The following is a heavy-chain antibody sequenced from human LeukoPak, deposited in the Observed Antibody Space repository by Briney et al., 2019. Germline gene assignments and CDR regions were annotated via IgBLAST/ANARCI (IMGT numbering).Heavy chain of an antibody. Sequence: GASLRLSCAASGFTFSSYAMSWVRQAPGKGLEWVSALGGSGRSIYYADSVKGRFTISRDNSKNTLYLQMNSLRAEDTAVYYCAKSTTTVTPYYFDYWGQGNLVTVSS. CDR3: AKSTTTVTPYYFDY. V-gene: IGHV3-23*01. J-gene: IGHJ4*02. D-gene: IGHD4-17*01. CDR2: LGGSGRSI. CDR1: GFTFSSYA.